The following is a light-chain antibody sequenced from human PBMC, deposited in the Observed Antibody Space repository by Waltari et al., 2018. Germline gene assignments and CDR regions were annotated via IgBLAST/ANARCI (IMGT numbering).Light chain of an antibody. CDR1: QRVTSIS. V-gene: IGKV3-20*01. CDR2: GTS. CDR3: QQYDGEVVT. J-gene: IGKJ4*01. Sequence: EIVLTPSPGTLSFSPGETATLPCRASQRVTSISLTWYQQKVGQAPRLLLYGTSRRATGIPDRLSGSGSGTDFTLTIRRLEPEDFAVYYCQQYDGEVVTFGGGTKVEI.